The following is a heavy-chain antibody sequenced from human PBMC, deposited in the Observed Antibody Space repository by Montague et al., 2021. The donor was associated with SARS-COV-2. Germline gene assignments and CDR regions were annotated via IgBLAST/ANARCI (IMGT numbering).Heavy chain of an antibody. CDR1: GFSLSTSGMC. J-gene: IGHJ6*02. Sequence: PALVKPTQTLTLTCTFSGFSLSTSGMCVSWIRQPPGKALEWLALXXWGDDKYYSTSLKTRLTISKDTSKNQVVLTMTNMDPVDTATYYCARMVTIFSLGGYYYYYGMDVGGQGTTVTVSS. V-gene: IGHV2-70*01. CDR2: XXWGDDK. D-gene: IGHD3-9*01. CDR3: ARMVTIFSLGGYYYYYGMDV.